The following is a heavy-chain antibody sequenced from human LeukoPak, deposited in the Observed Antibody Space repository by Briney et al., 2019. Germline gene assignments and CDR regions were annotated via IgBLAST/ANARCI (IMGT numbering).Heavy chain of an antibody. CDR3: ARDRPQRWPIDY. CDR1: GYTFTGYH. V-gene: IGHV1-2*02. D-gene: IGHD2-2*01. CDR2: INPNSGGT. J-gene: IGHJ4*02. Sequence: ASVKVSCKASGYTFTGYHMHLVRQAPGQGLEWMGWINPNSGGTNYAQKFQGRVTMTRDTSISTAYMELSRLRSDDTAVYYCARDRPQRWPIDYWGQGTLVTVSS.